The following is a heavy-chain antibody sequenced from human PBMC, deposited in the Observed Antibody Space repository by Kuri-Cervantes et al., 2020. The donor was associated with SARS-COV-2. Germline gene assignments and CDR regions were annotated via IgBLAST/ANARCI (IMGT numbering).Heavy chain of an antibody. CDR2: INPNSGGT. D-gene: IGHD3-22*01. CDR3: ARVFGYYDSSGYYDFDY. J-gene: IGHJ4*02. Sequence: ASVRVSCKSSGYTFTNYAISWVRQAPGQGLEWMGWINPNSGGTNYAQKFQGRVTMTRDTSISTAYMELSRLRSDDTAVYYCARVFGYYDSSGYYDFDYWGQGTLVTVSS. V-gene: IGHV1-2*02. CDR1: GYTFTNYA.